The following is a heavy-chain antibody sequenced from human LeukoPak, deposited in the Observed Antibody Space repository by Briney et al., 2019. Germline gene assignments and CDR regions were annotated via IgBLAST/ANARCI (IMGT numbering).Heavy chain of an antibody. CDR1: GFTFSSYA. D-gene: IGHD6-19*01. V-gene: IGHV3-30*04. J-gene: IGHJ4*02. CDR2: ISYDGSNK. CDR3: AKAGYSSGWRNFDS. Sequence: PGGSLRLSCAASGFTFSSYAMHWVRQAPGKGLEWVAVISYDGSNKFYADSVKGRFTISRDSSKNTLYLQMNSLRAEDTAVYYCAKAGYSSGWRNFDSWGQGTLVTVSS.